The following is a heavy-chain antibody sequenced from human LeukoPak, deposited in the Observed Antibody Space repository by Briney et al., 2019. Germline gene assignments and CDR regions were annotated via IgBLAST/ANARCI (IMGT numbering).Heavy chain of an antibody. CDR2: IDPSGSST. CDR1: GYTFTTYY. V-gene: IGHV1-46*01. J-gene: IGHJ3*02. CDR3: ARLSQRTFDI. Sequence: GASVKVSCKASGYTFTTYYMHWVRQAPGQGLEWMGIIDPSGSSTSYAQKFQGRVTMTRDTSTSTVYMELSSLRSDDTAVYYCARLSQRTFDIWGQGTLVTVSS.